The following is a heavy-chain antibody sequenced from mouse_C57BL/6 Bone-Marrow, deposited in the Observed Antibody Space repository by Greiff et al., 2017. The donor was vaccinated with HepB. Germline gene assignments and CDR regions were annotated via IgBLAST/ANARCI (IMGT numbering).Heavy chain of an antibody. D-gene: IGHD1-1*01. V-gene: IGHV1-69*01. CDR3: ARPLTVVATDYAMDY. CDR2: IDPSDSYT. CDR1: GYTFTSYW. J-gene: IGHJ4*01. Sequence: LQQPGAELVMPGASVKLSCKASGYTFTSYWMHWVKQRPGQGLEWIGEIDPSDSYTNYNQKFKGKSTLTVDKSSSTAYMQLSSLTSEDSAVYYCARPLTVVATDYAMDYWGQGTSVTVSS.